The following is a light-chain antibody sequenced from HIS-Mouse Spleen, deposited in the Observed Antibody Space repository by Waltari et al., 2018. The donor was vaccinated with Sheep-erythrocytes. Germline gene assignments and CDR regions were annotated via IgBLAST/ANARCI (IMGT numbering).Light chain of an antibody. CDR1: ISAVGGYNY. J-gene: IGLJ1*01. Sequence: QSALTQPRSVSGPPGQSVTISCTGTISAVGGYNYVSWYQQHPGKAPKLMIYDVSKRPSGVPDRFSGSKSGNTASLTISGLQAEDEADYYCCSYAGSYNHVFATGTKVTVL. CDR3: CSYAGSYNHV. V-gene: IGLV2-11*01. CDR2: DVS.